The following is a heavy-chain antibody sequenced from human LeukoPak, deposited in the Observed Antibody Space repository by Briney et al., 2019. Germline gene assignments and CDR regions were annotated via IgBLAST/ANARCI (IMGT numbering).Heavy chain of an antibody. D-gene: IGHD6-13*01. J-gene: IGHJ3*02. Sequence: GESLKISCKGSGYSFTSYWIGWARQMPGKGLEWMGIIYPGDSDTRYSPSFQGQVTISADKSISTAYLQWSSLKASDTAMYYCASRRGQQLPPDAFDIWGQGTMVTVSS. V-gene: IGHV5-51*01. CDR2: IYPGDSDT. CDR3: ASRRGQQLPPDAFDI. CDR1: GYSFTSYW.